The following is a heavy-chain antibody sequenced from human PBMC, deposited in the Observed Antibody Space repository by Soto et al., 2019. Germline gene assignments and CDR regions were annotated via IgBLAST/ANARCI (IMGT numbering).Heavy chain of an antibody. CDR2: INHSGGT. CDR3: ARQGDSSGATFDY. Sequence: PSETLSLTCAVYGGSFSGFYWSWIRQPPGKGLEWIGEINHSGGTKYNPSLKSRVTMSVDTSKNQFSLKLTSVTAADTAVYYCARQGDSSGATFDYWGQGTLVTVS. J-gene: IGHJ4*02. D-gene: IGHD3-22*01. CDR1: GGSFSGFY. V-gene: IGHV4-34*01.